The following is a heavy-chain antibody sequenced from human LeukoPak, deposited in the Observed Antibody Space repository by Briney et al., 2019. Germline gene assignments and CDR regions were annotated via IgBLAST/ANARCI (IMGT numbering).Heavy chain of an antibody. V-gene: IGHV1-2*02. Sequence: ASVKVSCKASGYTFTGYYMHWVRQAPGQGLEWMGWINPNSGGTNYAQKFQGRVTMTRDTSISTAYMELSRLRSDDTAVYYCARDSGPGIVVVIRSFSNWGQGTLVIVSS. J-gene: IGHJ4*02. CDR1: GYTFTGYY. CDR2: INPNSGGT. D-gene: IGHD3-22*01. CDR3: ARDSGPGIVVVIRSFSN.